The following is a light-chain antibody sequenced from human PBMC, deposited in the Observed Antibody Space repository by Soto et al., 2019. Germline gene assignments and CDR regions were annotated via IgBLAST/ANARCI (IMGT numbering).Light chain of an antibody. CDR3: QQFVSSIPPT. V-gene: IGKV3-20*01. CDR1: QVIGSRY. Sequence: EIVMTQSPGTLSLSPGERATISCRASQVIGSRYLAWYHQKSGQAPRHLIYDASSRATGIPDRFSGSGSGTDFTLTISRLEPEDFGVYYCQQFVSSIPPTFGQGTKLQIK. J-gene: IGKJ2*01. CDR2: DAS.